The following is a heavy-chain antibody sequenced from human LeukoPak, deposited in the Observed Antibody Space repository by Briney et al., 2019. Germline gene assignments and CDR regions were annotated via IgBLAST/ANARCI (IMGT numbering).Heavy chain of an antibody. CDR3: ARRTIAAAGTDFDY. CDR2: IYYSGST. D-gene: IGHD6-13*01. CDR1: GDSISSTSHY. V-gene: IGHV4-39*02. Sequence: SETLTLTCTVSGDSISSTSHYWGRIRQPPGKGLEWIGSIYYSGSTYYNPSLKSRVTISIDTSKNHFSLNLASVTAADTAFYYCARRTIAAAGTDFDYWGQGTLVTVSS. J-gene: IGHJ4*02.